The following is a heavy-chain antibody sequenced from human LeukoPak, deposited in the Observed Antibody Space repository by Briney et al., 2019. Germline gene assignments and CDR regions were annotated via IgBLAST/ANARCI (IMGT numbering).Heavy chain of an antibody. CDR2: INPNSGGT. CDR3: ARDFIAAAGRGLDY. D-gene: IGHD6-13*01. CDR1: GYTFTSYY. V-gene: IGHV1-2*02. J-gene: IGHJ4*02. Sequence: ASVKVSCKASGYTFTSYYMHWVRQAPGQGLEWMGWINPNSGGTNYAQKFQGRVTMTRDTSISTAYTELSRLRSDDTAVYYCARDFIAAAGRGLDYWGQGTLVTVSS.